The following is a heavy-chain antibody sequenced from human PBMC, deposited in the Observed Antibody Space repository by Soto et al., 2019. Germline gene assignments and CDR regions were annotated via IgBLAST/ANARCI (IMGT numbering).Heavy chain of an antibody. V-gene: IGHV1-46*03. D-gene: IGHD3-22*01. CDR1: GYTFTSYY. CDR2: INPSGGST. Sequence: ASVKVSCKASGYTFTSYYMHWVRQAPGQGLEWMGIINPSGGSTSYAQKFQGRVTMTRDTSTSTVYMELSSLRSEDTAVYYCARDRSITTYYYDSSGYPGYWGQGTLVTVS. J-gene: IGHJ4*02. CDR3: ARDRSITTYYYDSSGYPGY.